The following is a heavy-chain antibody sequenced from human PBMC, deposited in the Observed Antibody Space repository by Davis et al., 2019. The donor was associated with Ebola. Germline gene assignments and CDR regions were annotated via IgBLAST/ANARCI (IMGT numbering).Heavy chain of an antibody. Sequence: GESLKISCAASGFTFSSYGMHWVRQAPGKGLEWVAVIWYDGSNKYYADSVKGRFTISRDNSKNTLYLQMNSLRAEDTAVYYCTTTTDAFDIWGQGTMVTVSS. V-gene: IGHV3-33*01. CDR1: GFTFSSYG. J-gene: IGHJ3*02. CDR3: TTTTDAFDI. CDR2: IWYDGSNK. D-gene: IGHD5-24*01.